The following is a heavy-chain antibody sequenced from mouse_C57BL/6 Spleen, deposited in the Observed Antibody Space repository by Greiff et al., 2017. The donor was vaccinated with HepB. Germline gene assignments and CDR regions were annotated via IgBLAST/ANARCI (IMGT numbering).Heavy chain of an antibody. D-gene: IGHD2-4*01. J-gene: IGHJ2*01. Sequence: VQLQQSGAELVRPGASVTLSCKASGYTFTDYEMHWVKQTPVHGLEWIGAIDPETGGTAYNQKFKGKAILTADKSSSTAYMEIRSLTSEDSAVYYCTRGLRDYWGQGTTLTVSS. CDR2: IDPETGGT. CDR3: TRGLRDY. CDR1: GYTFTDYE. V-gene: IGHV1-15*01.